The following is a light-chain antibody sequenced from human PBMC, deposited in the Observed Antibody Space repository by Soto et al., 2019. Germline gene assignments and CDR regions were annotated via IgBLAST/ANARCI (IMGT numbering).Light chain of an antibody. CDR1: QSVSSN. J-gene: IGKJ5*01. CDR2: GAS. V-gene: IGKV3-15*01. CDR3: QQYNTWPIT. Sequence: EIVMTQSPATLSVSPGERATLSCRASQSVSSNLAWYQQKPGQAPRLLLYGASTRATGIPARFSGSGSGTEFTLTISSLQSEDFAVYYCQQYNTWPITFGQGTRLEIK.